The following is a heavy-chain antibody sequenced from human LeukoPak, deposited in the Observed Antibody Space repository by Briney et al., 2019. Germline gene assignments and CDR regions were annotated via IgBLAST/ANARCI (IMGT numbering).Heavy chain of an antibody. CDR1: GGSFSGYY. CDR2: IYTSGST. Sequence: PSETLSLTCAVYGGSFSGYYWGWIRQSPGKGLEWIGRIYTSGSTNYNPSLKSRVTMSVDTSKNQFSLKLSSVTAADTAVYYCARDDSFVCSSTSCYMRNWFDPWGQGTLVTVSS. V-gene: IGHV4-4*07. D-gene: IGHD2-2*02. J-gene: IGHJ5*02. CDR3: ARDDSFVCSSTSCYMRNWFDP.